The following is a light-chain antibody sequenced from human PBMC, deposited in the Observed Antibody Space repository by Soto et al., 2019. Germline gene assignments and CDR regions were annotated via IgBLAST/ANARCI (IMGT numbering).Light chain of an antibody. CDR2: YDD. Sequence: QSVLTQPPSVSEAPRQRVTISCSGSSSNIGNNAVNWYQQFPGKAPKLLIYYDDLLPSGVSDRFSGSKSGTSASLAISGLQSEDEADYCCAAWDDSLNGWVFGGGTKLTVL. CDR1: SSNIGNNA. V-gene: IGLV1-36*01. J-gene: IGLJ3*02. CDR3: AAWDDSLNGWV.